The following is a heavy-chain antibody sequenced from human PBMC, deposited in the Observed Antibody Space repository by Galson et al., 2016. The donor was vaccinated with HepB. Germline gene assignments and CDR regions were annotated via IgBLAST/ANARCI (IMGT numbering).Heavy chain of an antibody. CDR2: ISPYNGYT. Sequence: SVKVSCKASGYPFTTYYINWVRQAPGQGLEWIGIISPYNGYTNYAQNFQGRVSMSTDTATSTAYMELRSLKSDDTAVYFCARDDRQRNGLYGAFDIWGQGTIVTVSS. CDR1: GYPFTTYY. D-gene: IGHD6-19*01. J-gene: IGHJ3*02. CDR3: ARDDRQRNGLYGAFDI. V-gene: IGHV1-18*04.